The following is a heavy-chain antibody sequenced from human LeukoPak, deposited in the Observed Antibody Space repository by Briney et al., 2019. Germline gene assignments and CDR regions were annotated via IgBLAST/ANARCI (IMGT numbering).Heavy chain of an antibody. J-gene: IGHJ4*02. Sequence: GGSLRLSCAASGFTFSTYGMSWVRQAPGKGLEWVAIIGGSGETTIYGDSVKGRFTISRDNSKNTLYLQMNSLRAEDTAVYYCARDSLSGLGSATSDYWGQGTLVTVSS. CDR1: GFTFSTYG. CDR2: IGGSGETT. V-gene: IGHV3-23*01. D-gene: IGHD2-15*01. CDR3: ARDSLSGLGSATSDY.